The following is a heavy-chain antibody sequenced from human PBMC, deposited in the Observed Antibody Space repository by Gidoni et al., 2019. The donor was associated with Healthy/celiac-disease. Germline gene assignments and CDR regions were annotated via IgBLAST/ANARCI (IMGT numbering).Heavy chain of an antibody. CDR2: IYTSGST. Sequence: QVQLQQSAPGLVPPSQTLSLTCTVSGGSISSGSYYWSWIRPPAGKGLEGSGRIYTSGSTNYNPALKSRVTISVDTSKNQFSLKMSSVNAAETAVDYCAREVGLYYYDSSGYYYADYWGQGTLVTDSS. V-gene: IGHV4-61*02. CDR1: GGSISSGSYY. D-gene: IGHD3-22*01. CDR3: AREVGLYYYDSSGYYYADY. J-gene: IGHJ4*02.